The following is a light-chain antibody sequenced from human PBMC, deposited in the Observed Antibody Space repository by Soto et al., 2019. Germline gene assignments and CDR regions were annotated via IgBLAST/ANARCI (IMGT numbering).Light chain of an antibody. CDR1: QSISSW. V-gene: IGKV1-5*03. Sequence: DIQMTQSPSTLSASVGDRVTITCRASQSISSWLAWYQQKPGKAPKLLIYKASSLESGVPSRFSGSGSEIEFTLTISSLQPDDFATYYCQQYNSYWTFGQGTKVEIK. CDR3: QQYNSYWT. J-gene: IGKJ1*01. CDR2: KAS.